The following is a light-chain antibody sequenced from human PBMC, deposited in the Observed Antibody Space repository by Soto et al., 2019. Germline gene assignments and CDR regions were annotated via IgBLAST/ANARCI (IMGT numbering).Light chain of an antibody. CDR2: DAS. J-gene: IGKJ2*01. V-gene: IGKV3-20*01. CDR1: QSVSSSY. Sequence: DIVLTQSPGTLSLSPGERATLSCRASQSVSSSYLAWYQQRPGQAPRLLIYDASSRATGIPDRFSGSGSGTDFTLTISRLEPEDFAVYYCQQYGSSPRTFGQGTKLEIK. CDR3: QQYGSSPRT.